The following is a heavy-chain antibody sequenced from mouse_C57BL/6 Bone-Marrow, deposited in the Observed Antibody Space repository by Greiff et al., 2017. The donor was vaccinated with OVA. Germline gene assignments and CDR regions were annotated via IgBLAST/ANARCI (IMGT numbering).Heavy chain of an antibody. CDR2: IDPETGGT. D-gene: IGHD6-1*01. CDR3: TTPLSRYYAMDC. J-gene: IGHJ4*01. V-gene: IGHV1-15*01. CDR1: GYTFTDYE. Sequence: VQLQQSGAELVRPGASVTLSCKASGYTFTDYEMHWVKQTPVHGLEWIGAIDPETGGTAYNQKFKGKAILTADKSSSTAYMELRSLTSEDSAVYYCTTPLSRYYAMDCWGQGTSVTVSS.